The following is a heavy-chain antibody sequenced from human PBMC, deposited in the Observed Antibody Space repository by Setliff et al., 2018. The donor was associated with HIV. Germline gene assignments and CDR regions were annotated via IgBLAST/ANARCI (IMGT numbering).Heavy chain of an antibody. J-gene: IGHJ3*02. CDR2: ISGFNGNT. D-gene: IGHD6-19*01. V-gene: IGHV1-18*01. CDR1: GYSFARYG. Sequence: ASVKVSCKASGYSFARYGLSWVRQAPGQGLEWMGWISGFNGNTKYAQSFQDRVAMTTETAMSTAYMEMRSLRSDDTAVYFCARVPYRSAWFSGGHDAFDIWGQGTMVT. CDR3: ARVPYRSAWFSGGHDAFDI.